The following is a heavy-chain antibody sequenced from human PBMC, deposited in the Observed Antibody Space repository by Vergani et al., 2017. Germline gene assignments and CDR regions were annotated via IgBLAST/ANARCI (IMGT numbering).Heavy chain of an antibody. Sequence: QVQLVQSGAEVKKPGASVKVSCKASGYTFTGYYMHWVRQAPGQGLEWMGGIIPIFGTANYAQKFQGRVTMTTDTSPSTAYMALRSLRADDTAVYYCARDGDDYSMAYFDYGGQGTLVTVSS. CDR3: ARDGDDYSMAYFDY. V-gene: IGHV1-2*02. J-gene: IGHJ4*02. CDR1: GYTFTGYY. CDR2: IIPIFGTA. D-gene: IGHD4-11*01.